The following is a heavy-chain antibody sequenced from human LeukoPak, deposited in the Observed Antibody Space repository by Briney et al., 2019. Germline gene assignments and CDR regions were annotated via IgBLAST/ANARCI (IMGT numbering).Heavy chain of an antibody. Sequence: GASVKVSCKASGYTFTNYYMHWVRQAPGQGLEWMGIINPSGGSTSYAQKFQGRVTMTRDMSTSTDYMELSSLRSEDTAIYYCARDNSVEDNAWWFDPWGQGTLVTVSS. CDR3: ARDNSVEDNAWWFDP. J-gene: IGHJ5*02. V-gene: IGHV1-46*01. D-gene: IGHD4-23*01. CDR1: GYTFTNYY. CDR2: INPSGGST.